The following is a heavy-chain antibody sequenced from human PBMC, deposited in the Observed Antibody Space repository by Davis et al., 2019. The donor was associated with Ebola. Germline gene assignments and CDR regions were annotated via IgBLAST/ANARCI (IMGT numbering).Heavy chain of an antibody. CDR3: ARDSRRNPYYFDY. CDR1: GGTFKNFA. V-gene: IGHV1-18*01. D-gene: IGHD1-14*01. Sequence: ASVKVSCKASGGTFKNFAFSWVRQAPGQGLEWMGWISGYNGNTKYAEKLQGRVTMTIDTSTSTAYMELRSLRSDDTAVYFCARDSRRNPYYFDYWGQGTLVTVSS. CDR2: ISGYNGNT. J-gene: IGHJ4*02.